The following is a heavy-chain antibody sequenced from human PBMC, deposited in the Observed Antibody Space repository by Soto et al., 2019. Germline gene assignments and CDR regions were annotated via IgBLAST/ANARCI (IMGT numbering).Heavy chain of an antibody. Sequence: PSQTLSLTCAISGDSVSSNSAAWNWIRQSPSRGLEWLGRTYYRSKWYNDYAVSVKSRITINPDTSKNQFSLQLNSVTPEDTAVYYCARSLPWKYSSWYYSAVVDYYYGMDVWGQGTTVTVSS. CDR2: TYYRSKWYN. V-gene: IGHV6-1*01. D-gene: IGHD6-13*01. J-gene: IGHJ6*02. CDR1: GDSVSSNSAA. CDR3: ARSLPWKYSSWYYSAVVDYYYGMDV.